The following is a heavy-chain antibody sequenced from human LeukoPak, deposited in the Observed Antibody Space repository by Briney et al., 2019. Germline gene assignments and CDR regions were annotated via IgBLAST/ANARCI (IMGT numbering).Heavy chain of an antibody. CDR1: GFTFSSYW. CDR3: AREGRVSGYDFDC. Sequence: GGSLRLSCAASGFTFSSYWMHWVRQAPGKGLVWVSRINSDGSSITYPDSVKGRFTISRDNAKNTLYLQMNSLRVEDTAVYYCAREGRVSGYDFDCWGQGTLVTVSS. V-gene: IGHV3-74*03. CDR2: INSDGSSI. J-gene: IGHJ4*02. D-gene: IGHD5-12*01.